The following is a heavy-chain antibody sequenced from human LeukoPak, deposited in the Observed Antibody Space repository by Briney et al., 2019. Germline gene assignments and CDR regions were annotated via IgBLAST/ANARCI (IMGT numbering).Heavy chain of an antibody. Sequence: ASVKVSCKASGYTFTSYDINWLRQATGQGLEWMGWMNPNSGNTGYAQKFQGRVTMTRNTSISTAYMELSSLRSEDTAVYYCARGVVIVPNYYYYMDVWGKGTTVTVSS. CDR2: MNPNSGNT. D-gene: IGHD2-21*01. V-gene: IGHV1-8*01. J-gene: IGHJ6*03. CDR3: ARGVVIVPNYYYYMDV. CDR1: GYTFTSYD.